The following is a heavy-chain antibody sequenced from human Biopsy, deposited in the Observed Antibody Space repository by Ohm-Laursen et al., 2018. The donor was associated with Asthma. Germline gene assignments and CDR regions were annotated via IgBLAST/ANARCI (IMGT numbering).Heavy chain of an antibody. V-gene: IGHV1-69*13. D-gene: IGHD2-2*01. Sequence: ASLKASCKSLGGTFNTYVIGWVRQAPGQGVEWMGGINFVFGTTTYPQKFQDRVTLTEDDSTSTVYMELSRLGSGDTAVYYCARKAGSCISRTCYSLDFWGQGTLVTVSS. CDR3: ARKAGSCISRTCYSLDF. J-gene: IGHJ4*02. CDR2: INFVFGTT. CDR1: GGTFNTYV.